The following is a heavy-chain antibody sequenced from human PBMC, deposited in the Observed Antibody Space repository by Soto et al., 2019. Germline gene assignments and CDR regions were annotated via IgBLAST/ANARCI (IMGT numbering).Heavy chain of an antibody. Sequence: PSETLSLTCTVSDGSISGRSYFWGWIRQPPGKGLEWIGSMYYNGTSKYNPSLKSRVTISVDTSKNQFSLKVSSVSAADTAVYYCARQRRVGPAVGTPERVRWWIDFWGQGTLVTVSS. CDR1: DGSISGRSYF. CDR3: ARQRRVGPAVGTPERVRWWIDF. CDR2: MYYNGTS. J-gene: IGHJ4*02. D-gene: IGHD1-26*01. V-gene: IGHV4-39*01.